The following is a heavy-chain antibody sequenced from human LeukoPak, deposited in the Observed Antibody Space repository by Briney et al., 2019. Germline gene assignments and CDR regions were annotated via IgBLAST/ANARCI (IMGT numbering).Heavy chain of an antibody. CDR3: ARAGLDGYNFDY. CDR1: GGTFSSYS. CDR2: IIPILGIA. V-gene: IGHV1-69*02. D-gene: IGHD5-24*01. Sequence: GASVTVSCKASGGTFSSYSISGVRQAPGQGLEWMGRIIPILGIANYAQKFQGRVTITADKSTSTAYMELSSLRSEDTAVYYCARAGLDGYNFDYWGQGTLVTVSS. J-gene: IGHJ4*02.